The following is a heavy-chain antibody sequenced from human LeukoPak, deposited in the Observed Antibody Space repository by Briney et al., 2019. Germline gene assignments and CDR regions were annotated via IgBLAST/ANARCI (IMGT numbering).Heavy chain of an antibody. Sequence: GGFLRLSCAASGFTFSRYAMHWVRQAPGKGLEWVAVISYDGSNKYYADSVKGRFTISRDNSKNTLYLQMDSLRAEDTAVYYCAREGSSSSAPGDYYYYYMDVWGKGTTVTVSS. CDR1: GFTFSRYA. V-gene: IGHV3-30*01. D-gene: IGHD6-6*01. CDR3: AREGSSSSAPGDYYYYYMDV. J-gene: IGHJ6*03. CDR2: ISYDGSNK.